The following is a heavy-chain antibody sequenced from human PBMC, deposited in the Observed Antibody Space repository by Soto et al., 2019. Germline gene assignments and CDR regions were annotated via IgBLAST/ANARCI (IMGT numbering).Heavy chain of an antibody. CDR1: GGTFSSYA. Sequence: SVKVSCKASGGTFSSYAISWVRQAPGQGLEWMGGIIPIFGTANYAQKFQGRVTITADESTSTAYMELSSLRSEDTAVYYCARLGCSSTSCDNYYYYGMDVWGQGTTVTVSS. D-gene: IGHD2-2*02. J-gene: IGHJ6*02. CDR3: ARLGCSSTSCDNYYYYGMDV. V-gene: IGHV1-69*13. CDR2: IIPIFGTA.